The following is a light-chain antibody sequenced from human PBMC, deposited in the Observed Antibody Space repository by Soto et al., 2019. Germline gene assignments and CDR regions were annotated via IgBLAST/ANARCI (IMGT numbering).Light chain of an antibody. CDR3: QQYDNLPLT. CDR1: QDISNY. V-gene: IGKV1-33*01. Sequence: DIQMTQSPSSLSASVGDRVTITCQASQDISNYLNSYQQKPGKAPKLQIYDASNLKTGVPSRFSGSGSTTHFTFTISSLQPEDIATYYCQQYDNLPLTFGGGTKVEIE. CDR2: DAS. J-gene: IGKJ4*01.